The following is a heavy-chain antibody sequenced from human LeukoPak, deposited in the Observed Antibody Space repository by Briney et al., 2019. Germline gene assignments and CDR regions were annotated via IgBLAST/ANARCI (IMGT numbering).Heavy chain of an antibody. CDR3: AREYVKKRGGYYSSGSRLFDY. J-gene: IGHJ4*02. CDR1: GGSISSYY. CDR2: IYYSGST. Sequence: SETLSLTCTVSGGSISSYYCSWIRQPPGKGLEWIGYIYYSGSTNYNPSLKSRVTISVDTSKNQFSLKLSSVTAADTAVYYCAREYVKKRGGYYSSGSRLFDYWGQGTLVTVSS. V-gene: IGHV4-59*01. D-gene: IGHD3-10*01.